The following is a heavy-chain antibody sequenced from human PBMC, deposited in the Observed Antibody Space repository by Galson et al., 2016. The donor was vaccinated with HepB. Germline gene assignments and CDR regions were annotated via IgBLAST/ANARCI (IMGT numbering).Heavy chain of an antibody. CDR1: GYKFSTFW. J-gene: IGHJ4*02. V-gene: IGHV5-51*01. CDR3: VRRGGYSGYDKFDH. CDR2: IYPIESDT. D-gene: IGHD5-12*01. Sequence: QSGAEVKKPGESLKISCKGSGYKFSTFWIGWVRQMPGKGLEWMGSIYPIESDTRYNPSFQGKVTISADMSITTAYLHWSVLQASDTAIYYCVRRGGYSGYDKFDHWGQGTRVTVSS.